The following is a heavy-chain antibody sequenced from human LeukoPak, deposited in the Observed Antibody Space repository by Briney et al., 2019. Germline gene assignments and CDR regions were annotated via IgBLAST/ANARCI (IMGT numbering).Heavy chain of an antibody. J-gene: IGHJ4*02. D-gene: IGHD3-22*01. CDR3: ARDLGYYDDAFDY. CDR2: ISSSSSYI. Sequence: GGSLRLSCAASGLTFSSYSMNWVRQAPGKGLEWVSSISSSSSYIYYADSVKGRFTISRDNAKNSLYLQMNSLRAEDTAVYYCARDLGYYDDAFDYWGQGTLVTVSS. CDR1: GLTFSSYS. V-gene: IGHV3-21*01.